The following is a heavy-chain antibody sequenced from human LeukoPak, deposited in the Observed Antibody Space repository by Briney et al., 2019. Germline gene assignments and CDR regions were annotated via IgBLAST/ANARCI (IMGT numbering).Heavy chain of an antibody. D-gene: IGHD2-21*02. Sequence: GGSLRLSCAASGFTFSNYGMHWVRQTPGKGLEWVAFIRFDGGNKYFADSVKGRFTISRDNSKNTLYLQINSLRAEDTAVYYCTKDYLSVYCGGDCYSQLDYWGQGTLVTVSS. CDR3: TKDYLSVYCGGDCYSQLDY. V-gene: IGHV3-30*02. J-gene: IGHJ4*02. CDR2: IRFDGGNK. CDR1: GFTFSNYG.